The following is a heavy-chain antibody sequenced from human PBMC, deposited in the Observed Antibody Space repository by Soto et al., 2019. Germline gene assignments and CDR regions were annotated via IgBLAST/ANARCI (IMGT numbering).Heavy chain of an antibody. CDR1: GFTFSSYS. CDR3: ARDKVSGWFDP. Sequence: GGSLRLSCAASGFTFSSYSMNWVRQAPGKGLEWVSSISSSSSYIYYADSVKGRFTISRDNAKNSLYLQMNSLRAEDTAVYYCARDKVSGWFDPWGQGTLVTVSS. D-gene: IGHD7-27*01. CDR2: ISSSSSYI. V-gene: IGHV3-21*01. J-gene: IGHJ5*02.